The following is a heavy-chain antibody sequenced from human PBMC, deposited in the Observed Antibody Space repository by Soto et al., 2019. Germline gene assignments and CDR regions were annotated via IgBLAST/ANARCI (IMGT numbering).Heavy chain of an antibody. CDR1: GDSVSSNSAA. J-gene: IGHJ3*02. V-gene: IGHV6-1*01. CDR3: ARARGVEVTGDGAFDI. Sequence: QVQLQQSGPGLVKPSQTLSLTCAISGDSVSSNSAAWNWIRQSPSRGLEWLGRTYYRSKWYNDYAVSVKSRITITQDTSKNQFSLQLNSVTPEDTAVYYCARARGVEVTGDGAFDIWGQGTMVTVSS. CDR2: TYYRSKWYN. D-gene: IGHD7-27*01.